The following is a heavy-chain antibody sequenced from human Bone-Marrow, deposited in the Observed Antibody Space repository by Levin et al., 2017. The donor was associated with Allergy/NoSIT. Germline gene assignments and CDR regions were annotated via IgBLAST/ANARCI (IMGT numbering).Heavy chain of an antibody. Sequence: ASVKVSCKASGYTFTSYGISWVRQAPGQGLEWMGWISAYNGNTNYAQKLQGRVTMTTDTSTSKAYMELRSLRSDDTAVYYGARDRLPAGQYYYGMDVWGQGTTVTVSS. CDR3: ARDRLPAGQYYYGMDV. CDR1: GYTFTSYG. J-gene: IGHJ6*02. V-gene: IGHV1-18*01. D-gene: IGHD6-6*01. CDR2: ISAYNGNT.